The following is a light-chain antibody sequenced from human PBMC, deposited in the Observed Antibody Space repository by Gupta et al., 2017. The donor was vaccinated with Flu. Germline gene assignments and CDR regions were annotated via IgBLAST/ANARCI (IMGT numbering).Light chain of an antibody. CDR3: QQRSDLRMYT. Sequence: EIVLTQSLVTLSLSPGERAVLSCRASQSVGNYLAWYQQRPGQSPRLLMIDASKRAAGIPARFIGSGSGTDFTLTITSIEPEDFAVYYCQQRSDLRMYTFGQGTKLEIK. CDR2: DAS. CDR1: QSVGNY. J-gene: IGKJ2*01. V-gene: IGKV3-11*01.